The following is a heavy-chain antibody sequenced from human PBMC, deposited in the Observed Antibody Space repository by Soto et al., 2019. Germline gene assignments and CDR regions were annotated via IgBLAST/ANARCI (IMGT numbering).Heavy chain of an antibody. V-gene: IGHV3-7*01. CDR2: IKPDGSDK. CDR3: ARENYFDY. J-gene: IGHJ4*02. CDR1: GFTFHNYW. Sequence: EVQLVESGGGLVQPGGSLRLSCAASGFTFHNYWMGWVRQTPDKGLEWVANIKPDGSDKYYVDSVKGRFTISRDNAKNSLYLQMNSLRAEDTAVYCCARENYFDYWGPGTLVTVSS.